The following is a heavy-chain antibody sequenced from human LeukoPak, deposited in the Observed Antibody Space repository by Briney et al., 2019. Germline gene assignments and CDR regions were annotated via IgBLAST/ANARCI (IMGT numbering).Heavy chain of an antibody. CDR1: GGSISSSSYY. J-gene: IGHJ4*02. CDR3: ARGSRELYYFDY. V-gene: IGHV4-61*05. CDR2: IYYSGST. Sequence: KPSETLSLTCTVSGGSISSSSYYWGWIRQSPGKGLEWIGYIYYSGSTKYNPSLKSRVTISVDASKTQFSLKLNSVTAADTAVYYCARGSRELYYFDYWGQGTLVTVSS. D-gene: IGHD1-7*01.